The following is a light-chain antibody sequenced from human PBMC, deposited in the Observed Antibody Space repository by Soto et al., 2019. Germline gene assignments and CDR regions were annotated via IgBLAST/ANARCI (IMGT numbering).Light chain of an antibody. J-gene: IGKJ2*01. CDR2: GAS. CDR1: QNLSRN. CDR3: QQYDKWPHT. V-gene: IGKV3-15*01. Sequence: ELVVTQSPATLSVSPGERATLSCKASQNLSRNLAWYQLQPGQAPRLLIYGASTRATGIPARFSGSGSGTDFTLTISSLQSEDFTVYYCQQYDKWPHTFGQGTKLDIK.